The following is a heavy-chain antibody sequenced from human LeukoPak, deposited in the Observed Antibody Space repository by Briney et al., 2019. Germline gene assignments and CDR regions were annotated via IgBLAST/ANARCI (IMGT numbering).Heavy chain of an antibody. D-gene: IGHD2-2*01. Sequence: SETLSLTCTVSGGSISSYYWSWIRQPPGKGLEWIGYIYYSGSTNYNPSLKSRLTISVDTSKNQFSLKLSSVTAADTAVYYCARGIYCSSTSCYYYFDYWGQGTPVTVSS. J-gene: IGHJ4*02. CDR2: IYYSGST. V-gene: IGHV4-59*01. CDR3: ARGIYCSSTSCYYYFDY. CDR1: GGSISSYY.